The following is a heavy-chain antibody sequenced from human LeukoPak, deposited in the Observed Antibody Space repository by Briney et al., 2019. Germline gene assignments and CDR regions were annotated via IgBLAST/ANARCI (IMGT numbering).Heavy chain of an antibody. Sequence: ASVKVSCKASGYTFTSYGISWVRQAPGQGLQWMGWISSYNGNTNYAQKLQGRVTMTTDTSTSTAYMELRSLRSDDTAVYYCARGGPEYDFWSGYYSDWGQGTLVTVSS. CDR3: ARGGPEYDFWSGYYSD. V-gene: IGHV1-18*01. D-gene: IGHD3-3*01. CDR1: GYTFTSYG. CDR2: ISSYNGNT. J-gene: IGHJ4*02.